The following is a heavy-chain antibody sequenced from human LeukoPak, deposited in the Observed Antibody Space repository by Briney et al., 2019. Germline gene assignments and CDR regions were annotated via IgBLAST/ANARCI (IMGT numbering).Heavy chain of an antibody. CDR1: GYTFTSYY. J-gene: IGHJ4*02. V-gene: IGHV1-46*01. D-gene: IGHD2-15*01. CDR2: INPSGGST. CDR3: ARREGSWKGLDY. Sequence: ASVKVSCKASGYTFTSYYMHWVRQAPGQGLEWMGIINPSGGSTSYAQKFQGRVTMTRDMSTSTVYMELSSLRSEDTAAYYCARREGSWKGLDYWGQGTLVTVSS.